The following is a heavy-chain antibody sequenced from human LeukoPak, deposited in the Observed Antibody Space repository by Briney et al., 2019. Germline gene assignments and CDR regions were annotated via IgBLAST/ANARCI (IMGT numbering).Heavy chain of an antibody. Sequence: SETLSLTCAVYGGSFSGHYWSWIRQPPGKGLEWIGEINHSGSTNYNPSLKSRVTISVDTSKNQFSLKLSSVTAADTAVYYCARTAAGLAIGDYYYGMDVWGKGTTVTVSS. CDR3: ARTAAGLAIGDYYYGMDV. J-gene: IGHJ6*04. D-gene: IGHD6-13*01. CDR2: INHSGST. CDR1: GGSFSGHY. V-gene: IGHV4-34*01.